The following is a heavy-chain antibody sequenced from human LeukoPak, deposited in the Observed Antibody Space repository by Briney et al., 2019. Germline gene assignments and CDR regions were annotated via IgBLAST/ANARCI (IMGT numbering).Heavy chain of an antibody. CDR2: INPNSGGT. D-gene: IGHD4-17*01. Sequence: ASVKVSCKASGYTFIDYYIHWVRQAPGEGFEWMGWINPNSGGTNYAQKFQGSVTMTRDTSISTAYMELTRLNSDDTAVYYCAKNMGYGDYWYFDLWGRGTLVTVSS. CDR3: AKNMGYGDYWYFDL. CDR1: GYTFIDYY. J-gene: IGHJ2*01. V-gene: IGHV1-2*02.